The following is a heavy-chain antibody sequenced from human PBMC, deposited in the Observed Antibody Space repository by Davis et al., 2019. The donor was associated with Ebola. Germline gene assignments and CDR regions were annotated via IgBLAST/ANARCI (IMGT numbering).Heavy chain of an antibody. Sequence: GGSLRLSCSASGFTFSDYYMTWVRQAPGKGLEWVSGISWNSGSIGYADSVKGRFTISRDNAKNSLYLQMNSLRAEDTALYYCAKAYYDYSNYGYYYYGMDVWGKGTTVTVSS. CDR3: AKAYYDYSNYGYYYYGMDV. J-gene: IGHJ6*04. CDR2: ISWNSGSI. V-gene: IGHV3-9*01. D-gene: IGHD4-11*01. CDR1: GFTFSDYY.